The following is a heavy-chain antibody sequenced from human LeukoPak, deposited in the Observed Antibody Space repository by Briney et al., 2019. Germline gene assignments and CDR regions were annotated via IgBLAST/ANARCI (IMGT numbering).Heavy chain of an antibody. CDR2: IIPILGIA. CDR3: ARDLGYYDSSGYGGY. V-gene: IGHV1-69*04. CDR1: GGTLSSYA. D-gene: IGHD3-22*01. J-gene: IGHJ4*02. Sequence: SVKVSCKASGGTLSSYAISWVRQAPGQGLEWMGRIIPILGIANYAQKFQGRVTITADKSTSTAYMELSSLRSEDTAVYYCARDLGYYDSSGYGGYWGQGTLVTVSS.